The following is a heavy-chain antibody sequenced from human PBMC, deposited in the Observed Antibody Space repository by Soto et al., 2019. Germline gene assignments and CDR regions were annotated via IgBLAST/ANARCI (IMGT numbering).Heavy chain of an antibody. D-gene: IGHD5-12*01. CDR2: MYYSGST. V-gene: IGHV4-59*08. CDR1: GGSMSGYY. Sequence: SETLSLACTVSGGSMSGYYWSWIRQPPGKGLEWIGYMYYSGSTNYNPSLKSRVTISVDTSKNPFSMKPSSVNAEETAVYYCATFKVDPTSTADAFDLWGQGKMATVS. CDR3: ATFKVDPTSTADAFDL. J-gene: IGHJ3*01.